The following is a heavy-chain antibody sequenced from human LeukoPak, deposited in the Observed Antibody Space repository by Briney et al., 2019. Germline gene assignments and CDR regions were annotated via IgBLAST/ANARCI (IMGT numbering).Heavy chain of an antibody. D-gene: IGHD3-22*01. CDR3: ARDRYYYDSSGYSDY. J-gene: IGHJ4*02. CDR2: INPNSGGT. CDR1: GYTFTSYG. Sequence: GASVKVSCKASGYTFTSYGISWVRQAPGQGLEWMGWINPNSGGTEYAQKFQGRVTMTRETSISTAYMELSRLRSDDTAVYYCARDRYYYDSSGYSDYWGQGTLVTVSS. V-gene: IGHV1-2*02.